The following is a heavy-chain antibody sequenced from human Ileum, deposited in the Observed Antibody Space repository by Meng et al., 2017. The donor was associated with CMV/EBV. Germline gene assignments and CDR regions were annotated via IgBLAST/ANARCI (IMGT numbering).Heavy chain of an antibody. V-gene: IGHV3-49*04. Sequence: GGSLRLSCTASGFTFGDYAMSWVRQAPGKGLEWVGFIRSKAYGGTTEYAASVKGRFTISRDDSKSIAYLQMNSLKTEDTAVYYCTRALGRVGANDFDYWGQGTLVTVSS. J-gene: IGHJ4*02. CDR2: IRSKAYGGTT. CDR1: GFTFGDYA. CDR3: TRALGRVGANDFDY. D-gene: IGHD1-26*01.